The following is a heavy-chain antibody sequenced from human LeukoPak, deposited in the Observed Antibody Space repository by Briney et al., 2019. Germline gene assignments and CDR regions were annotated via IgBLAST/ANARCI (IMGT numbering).Heavy chain of an antibody. Sequence: SETLSLTCAVYGGSFSGYYWSWIRQPPGKGLEWIGEINHSGSTNYNPSLKSRVTISVDTSKNQFSLKLSSVTAADTAVYYCARGHYYGSGSYFSSYYYGMDVWGQGTTVTDSS. CDR2: INHSGST. CDR1: GGSFSGYY. CDR3: ARGHYYGSGSYFSSYYYGMDV. J-gene: IGHJ6*02. V-gene: IGHV4-34*01. D-gene: IGHD3-10*01.